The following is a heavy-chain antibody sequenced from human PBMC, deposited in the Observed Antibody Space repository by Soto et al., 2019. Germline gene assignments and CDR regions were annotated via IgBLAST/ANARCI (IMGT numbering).Heavy chain of an antibody. Sequence: QVQLVQSGAEVKKPGSSVKVSCKASGGTFSSYAISWVRQAPGQGLEWMGGIIPIFGTANYAQKFQGRVTITANESTSTAYMELSSLRSEDTAVYYCARDRGYCSGGSCSAGYWGQGTLVTVSS. CDR1: GGTFSSYA. D-gene: IGHD2-15*01. CDR2: IIPIFGTA. CDR3: ARDRGYCSGGSCSAGY. J-gene: IGHJ4*02. V-gene: IGHV1-69*01.